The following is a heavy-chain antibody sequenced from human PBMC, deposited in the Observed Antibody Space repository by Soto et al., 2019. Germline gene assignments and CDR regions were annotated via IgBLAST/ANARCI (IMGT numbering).Heavy chain of an antibody. D-gene: IGHD6-19*01. CDR2: INPDSGGT. V-gene: IGHV1-2*04. J-gene: IGHJ3*02. CDR3: ARSSSGTDAFDI. Sequence: ASVKVSCKASGYTFTGYYMHWVRQAPGQGLEWMGWINPDSGGTNYAQKFQGWVNMTRDKSISTAYMELSRLRSDDTAVYYCARSSSGTDAFDIWGQGTMVTVSS. CDR1: GYTFTGYY.